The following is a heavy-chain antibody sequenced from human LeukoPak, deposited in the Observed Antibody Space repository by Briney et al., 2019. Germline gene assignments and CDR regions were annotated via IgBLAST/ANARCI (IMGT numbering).Heavy chain of an antibody. J-gene: IGHJ4*02. Sequence: ASVKVSCKASGYTFTSYGISWVRQAPGQGLEWMGWISAYNGNTNYAQKLQGRVTMTTDTSTSTAYMELGSLRSDDTAVYYCARAPHAYYGSGSYYNPPYYFDYWGQGTLVTVSS. CDR1: GYTFTSYG. D-gene: IGHD3-10*01. CDR3: ARAPHAYYGSGSYYNPPYYFDY. V-gene: IGHV1-18*01. CDR2: ISAYNGNT.